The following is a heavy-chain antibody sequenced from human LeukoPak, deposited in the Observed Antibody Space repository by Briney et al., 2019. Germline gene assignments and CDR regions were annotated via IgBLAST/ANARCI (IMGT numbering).Heavy chain of an antibody. D-gene: IGHD2-2*01. V-gene: IGHV1-8*03. CDR2: INPNSGNT. CDR3: ARGGSPLGYCSSTSCYEGDNWFDP. Sequence: ASVKVSCKASGYTFTSYDINWVRQATGQGLEWMGWINPNSGNTGYAQKFQGRVTITRTTSISTAYMELSSLRSEDTAVYYCARGGSPLGYCSSTSCYEGDNWFDPWGQGTLVTVSS. CDR1: GYTFTSYD. J-gene: IGHJ5*02.